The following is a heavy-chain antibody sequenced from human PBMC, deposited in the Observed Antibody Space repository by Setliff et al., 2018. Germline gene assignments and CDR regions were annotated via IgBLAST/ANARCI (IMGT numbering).Heavy chain of an antibody. CDR3: VREGVDTRSSTDYRYYMDV. CDR2: TIPIFGTT. CDR1: GDTFSNYG. D-gene: IGHD5-18*01. Sequence: SVKVSCKASGDTFSNYGISWVRQAPGQGLEWMGGTIPIFGTTDYAQKFQGRVTIITDDSTSTAFMQLSSLTSEDTAVYYCVREGVDTRSSTDYRYYMDVWGKGTTVTVS. V-gene: IGHV1-69*05. J-gene: IGHJ6*03.